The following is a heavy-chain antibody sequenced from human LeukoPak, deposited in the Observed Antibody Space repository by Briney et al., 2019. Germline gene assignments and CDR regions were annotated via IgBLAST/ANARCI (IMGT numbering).Heavy chain of an antibody. J-gene: IGHJ4*02. CDR3: AKAGGYCTGGTCSIFDY. V-gene: IGHV3-11*05. D-gene: IGHD2-8*02. CDR1: GFTFSDYY. Sequence: GGSLRLSCAASGFTFSDYYMSWIRQAPGKGLEWVSYISSSSSNRNYADSVKGRFTISRDNSKNTLYLQMNSLRAEDTAVYYCAKAGGYCTGGTCSIFDYWGQGTLVTVSS. CDR2: ISSSSSNR.